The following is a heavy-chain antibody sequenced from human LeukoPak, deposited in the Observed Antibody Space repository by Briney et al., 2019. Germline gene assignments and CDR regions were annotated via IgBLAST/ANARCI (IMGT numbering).Heavy chain of an antibody. J-gene: IGHJ4*02. CDR2: IYTSGST. D-gene: IGHD4-17*01. V-gene: IGHV4-4*07. CDR3: ASLTSHDYGDYALDY. Sequence: PSETLSLTCTVSGGSISSYYWSWIRQPAGKGLEWIGRIYTSGSTNYNPSLKSRVTISVDTSKNQFSPRLSSVTAADTAVYYCASLTSHDYGDYALDYWGQGTLVTVSS. CDR1: GGSISSYY.